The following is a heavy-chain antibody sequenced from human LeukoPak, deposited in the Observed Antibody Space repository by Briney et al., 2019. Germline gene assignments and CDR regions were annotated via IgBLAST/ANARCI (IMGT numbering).Heavy chain of an antibody. CDR1: GYTFTSYG. D-gene: IGHD2-15*01. CDR3: ARAFVVVVAATGGPLDY. J-gene: IGHJ4*02. V-gene: IGHV1-18*01. CDR2: ISAYNGTT. Sequence: ASVQVSCKASGYTFTSYGVSWVRQAPGQGLEGMGWISAYNGTTNYAQKFQGRVTMTTDNSTSTAYMELRSLRSDDTAVYYCARAFVVVVAATGGPLDYWGQGTLVTVSS.